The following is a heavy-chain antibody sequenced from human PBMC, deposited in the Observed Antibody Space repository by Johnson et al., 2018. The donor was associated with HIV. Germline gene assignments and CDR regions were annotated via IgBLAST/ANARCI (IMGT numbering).Heavy chain of an antibody. CDR3: ARDTFAGAYGDWPDAFDI. CDR1: AFTFSSYA. D-gene: IGHD4-17*01. CDR2: ISYDGSNG. Sequence: VQVVESGGGVVQPGRSLRLSCAGSAFTFSSYAMNWVRQAPGKGLEWVAVISYDGSNGYYADSVKGRFTISRDNSKNTLYLQMNSLTVEDTAVYYCARDTFAGAYGDWPDAFDIWGQGTMVTVSS. V-gene: IGHV3-30*14. J-gene: IGHJ3*02.